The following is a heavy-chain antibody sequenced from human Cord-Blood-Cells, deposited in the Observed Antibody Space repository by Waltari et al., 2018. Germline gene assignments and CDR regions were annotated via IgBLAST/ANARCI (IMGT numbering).Heavy chain of an antibody. Sequence: QVQLQESGPGLVKPSETLSLTCTVSGGSISSHYWSWIRQPPGKGLEWIGYIYYSGSTNYNPSRKSRVTISVDTSKNQCSLKLSSVTAADTAVYYCARDADFYAFDIWGQGTMVTVSS. V-gene: IGHV4-59*11. J-gene: IGHJ3*02. CDR2: IYYSGST. CDR3: ARDADFYAFDI. CDR1: GGSISSHY. D-gene: IGHD3-3*01.